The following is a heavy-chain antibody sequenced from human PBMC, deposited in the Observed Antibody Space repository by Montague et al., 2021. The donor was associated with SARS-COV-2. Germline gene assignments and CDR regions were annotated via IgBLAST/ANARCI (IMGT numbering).Heavy chain of an antibody. D-gene: IGHD3-3*01. CDR2: IYYSGST. Sequence: SETLSLTCTVSGGSVSSGGSYWSWIRQPPGKGLEWIGYIYYSGSTNYNPSLKSRATISVDTSKNQFSLKLSSVTAADTAVYYCARESSSTTIFGMFFYYFDYWGQGTLVTVSS. CDR3: ARESSSTTIFGMFFYYFDY. J-gene: IGHJ4*02. CDR1: GGSVSSGGSY. V-gene: IGHV4-61*08.